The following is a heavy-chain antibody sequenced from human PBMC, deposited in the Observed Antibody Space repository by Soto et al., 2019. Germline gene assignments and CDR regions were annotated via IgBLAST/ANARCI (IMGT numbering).Heavy chain of an antibody. CDR3: AKDKDGTTSFDY. V-gene: IGHV3-23*01. CDR1: GFTVRYYA. Sequence: EVQLLESGGGLVQPGGSLRLSCAVSGFTVRYYAMSWVRQAPGKVLEWVSAISDRGDTTHYADSVKGRFPISRDTSKNTLYLQMNTLRAEDTAVYYCAKDKDGTTSFDYWGRGTPVTVSS. D-gene: IGHD1-1*01. CDR2: ISDRGDTT. J-gene: IGHJ4*02.